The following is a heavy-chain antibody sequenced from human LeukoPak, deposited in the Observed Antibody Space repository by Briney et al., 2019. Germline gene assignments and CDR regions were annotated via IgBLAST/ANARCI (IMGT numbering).Heavy chain of an antibody. D-gene: IGHD3-22*01. CDR2: IKQDGSEK. CDR3: ARDQFSDYYDSSDDAFDI. V-gene: IGHV3-7*01. CDR1: GFTFSSYW. J-gene: IGHJ3*02. Sequence: GGSLRLSCAASGFTFSSYWMSWVRQAPGKGLEWVANIKQDGSEKYYVDSVKGRFTISRDNAKNSLYLQMNSLRAEDMAVYYCARDQFSDYYDSSDDAFDIWGQGTMVTVSS.